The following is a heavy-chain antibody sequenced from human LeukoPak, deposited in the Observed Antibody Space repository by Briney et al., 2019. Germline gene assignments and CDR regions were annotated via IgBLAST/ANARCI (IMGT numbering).Heavy chain of an antibody. CDR1: GGSISSSSYY. V-gene: IGHV4-39*01. D-gene: IGHD3-3*01. J-gene: IGHJ5*02. CDR2: IYYSGST. CDR3: ARHEKEYYDFWSGLNWFDP. Sequence: PSETLSLTCTVSGGSISSSSYYWGWIRQPPGKGLEWIGSIYYSGSTYYNPSLRSRVTISVDTSKNQFSLKLSSVTAADTAVYYCARHEKEYYDFWSGLNWFDPWGQGTLVTVSS.